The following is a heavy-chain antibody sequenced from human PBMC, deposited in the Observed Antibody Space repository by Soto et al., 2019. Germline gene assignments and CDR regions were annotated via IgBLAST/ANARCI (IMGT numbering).Heavy chain of an antibody. J-gene: IGHJ5*02. CDR2: IYYSGST. D-gene: IGHD2-15*01. V-gene: IGHV4-31*03. CDR3: ARLGDSGDIVVVGDYNWFDP. Sequence: SETLSLTCTASGGSISSGGYYWSWIRQHPGKGLEWIGYIYYSGSTYYNPSLKSRVTISVDTSKNQFSLKLSSVTAADTAVYYCARLGDSGDIVVVGDYNWFDPWGQGTLVTVSS. CDR1: GGSISSGGYY.